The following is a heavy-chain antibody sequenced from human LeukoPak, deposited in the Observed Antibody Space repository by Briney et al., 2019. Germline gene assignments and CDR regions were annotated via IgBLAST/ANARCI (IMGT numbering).Heavy chain of an antibody. J-gene: IGHJ4*02. V-gene: IGHV4-39*01. D-gene: IGHD3-3*01. CDR2: IYYSGST. CDR3: ARRGPLSHYDFWSGYYTGSSTVDFDY. Sequence: SETLSLTCTVSGGSVSSGSYYWGWIRQPPGKGLEWIGSIYYSGSTYYNPSLKSRVTISVDTSKNQFSLKLSSVTAADTAVYYCARRGPLSHYDFWSGYYTGSSTVDFDYWGQGTLVTVSS. CDR1: GGSVSSGSYY.